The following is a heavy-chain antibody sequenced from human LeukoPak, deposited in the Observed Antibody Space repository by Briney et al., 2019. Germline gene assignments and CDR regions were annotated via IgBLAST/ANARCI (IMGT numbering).Heavy chain of an antibody. CDR1: GYTFTDYY. Sequence: GASVKVSREASGYTFTDYYMNWVRQAPGQGLEWMGWINPNSGGTNYAQKFQGRVTMTRDTSISTAYMELSRLRSDDTAVYYCARDPHYSNYRIFYYYYGMDVWGQGTTVTVSS. CDR3: ARDPHYSNYRIFYYYYGMDV. V-gene: IGHV1-2*02. CDR2: INPNSGGT. D-gene: IGHD4-11*01. J-gene: IGHJ6*02.